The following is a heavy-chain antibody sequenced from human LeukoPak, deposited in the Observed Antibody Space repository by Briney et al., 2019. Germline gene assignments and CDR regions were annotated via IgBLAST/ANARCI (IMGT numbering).Heavy chain of an antibody. V-gene: IGHV3-48*03. D-gene: IGHD3-16*02. CDR1: GFTFSSYE. CDR2: ISRSGSTI. CDR3: ARGRGIIVPLDY. Sequence: GGSLRLSCAASGFTFSSYEFNWVRQAPGRGLEWVSYISRSGSTINYADSVRGRFSISRDNAKNSMYLQMNSLRAEDTAVYYCARGRGIIVPLDYWGQGTLVTVSS. J-gene: IGHJ4*02.